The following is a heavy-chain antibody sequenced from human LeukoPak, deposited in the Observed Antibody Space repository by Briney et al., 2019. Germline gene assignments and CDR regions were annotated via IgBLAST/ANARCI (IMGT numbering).Heavy chain of an antibody. J-gene: IGHJ3*02. D-gene: IGHD3-10*01. V-gene: IGHV3-9*03. CDR2: ITWNSGSV. CDR1: GFTFHDYA. CDR3: AKGRGVASLIVDALDM. Sequence: GGSLRLSCAASGFTFHDYAMHWVREVPGKGLEWVSGITWNSGSVLYADSVRGRFTISRDNAKNSLYLQMNSLRPEDMAFYSCAKGRGVASLIVDALDMWGQGTMVTV.